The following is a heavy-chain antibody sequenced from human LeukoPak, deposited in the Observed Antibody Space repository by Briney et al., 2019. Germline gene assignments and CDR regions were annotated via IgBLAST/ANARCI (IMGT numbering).Heavy chain of an antibody. CDR3: ARDPTTVTKGLDI. D-gene: IGHD4-17*01. CDR2: ISSIGST. J-gene: IGHJ3*02. V-gene: IGHV4-59*11. CDR1: GGSISSHY. Sequence: SETLSLTCTVSGGSISSHYWSWIRQPPGKGLEWIGYISSIGSTNYNPSLKSRVTISVDTSKNQFYLKLTSVTAADTAVYFCARDPTTVTKGLDIWGQGTMVTVSS.